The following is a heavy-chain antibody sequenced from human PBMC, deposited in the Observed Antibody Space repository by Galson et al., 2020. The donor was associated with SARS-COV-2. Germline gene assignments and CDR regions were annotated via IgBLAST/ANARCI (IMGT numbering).Heavy chain of an antibody. D-gene: IGHD3-10*02. V-gene: IGHV4-39*07. J-gene: IGHJ4*02. CDR1: GGSISSSSYY. CDR2: IYYSGST. Sequence: SETLSLTCTASGGSISSSSYYWGWIRQPPGKGLEWIGSIYYSGSTYYNPSLKSRVTISVDTSKNQFSLKLSSVTAAETAVYYCARDPIYDPGLGYWGQGTLVTVSS. CDR3: ARDPIYDPGLGY.